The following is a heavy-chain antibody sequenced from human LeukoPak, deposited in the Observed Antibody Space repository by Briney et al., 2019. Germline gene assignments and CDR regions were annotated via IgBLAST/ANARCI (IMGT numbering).Heavy chain of an antibody. J-gene: IGHJ3*02. CDR1: GYIFSSYW. Sequence: GESLKISCKGSGYIFSSYWIGWVRQMPGKGLEWMGIIYPGGSDTRYSPSFQGQVTISADKSISTAYLQWSSLKASDTAMYYCARGQQLVLLDAFDIWGQGTMVTVSS. V-gene: IGHV5-51*01. CDR3: ARGQQLVLLDAFDI. CDR2: IYPGGSDT. D-gene: IGHD6-13*01.